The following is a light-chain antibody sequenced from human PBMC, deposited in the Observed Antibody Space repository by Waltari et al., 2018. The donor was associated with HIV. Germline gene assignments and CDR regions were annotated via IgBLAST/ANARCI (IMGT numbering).Light chain of an antibody. Sequence: QAVVTQEPSLTVSPGGTVTLTCGSSTGAVTSDHYPYWFQQKPGQAPRTLIYDTSAQHSGTPARFSGSLLGGKAALTLSGAQPEDEAEYYCLLSYNGARNWVFGGGTKLTVL. CDR2: DTS. V-gene: IGLV7-46*01. J-gene: IGLJ3*02. CDR1: TGAVTSDHY. CDR3: LLSYNGARNWV.